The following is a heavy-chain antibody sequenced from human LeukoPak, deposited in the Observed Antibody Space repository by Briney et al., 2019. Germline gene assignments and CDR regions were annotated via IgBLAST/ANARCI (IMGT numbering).Heavy chain of an antibody. CDR3: ARDRSGSSWYDDPPPDY. CDR1: GFTFSTYW. CDR2: IKQDGSEK. Sequence: PGGSLRLSCAASGFTFSTYWMSWIRQAPGKGLEWVANIKQDGSEKYYVDSLKGRFTISRDNAKNSLYLQMNSLRAEDTAVYYCARDRSGSSWYDDPPPDYWGQGTLVTVSS. J-gene: IGHJ4*02. D-gene: IGHD6-13*01. V-gene: IGHV3-7*01.